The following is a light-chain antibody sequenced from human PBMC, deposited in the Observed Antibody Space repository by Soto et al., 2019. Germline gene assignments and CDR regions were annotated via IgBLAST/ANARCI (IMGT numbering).Light chain of an antibody. Sequence: DIQMTQSPSTLSASIGDRVTITCRASQTISSWLAWYQQKPGKAPKLLIYKASTLKSGVPSRFSGSGSGTEFTLTISSLQPEDFATYYCQQSYSTPITFGQGTRLEI. CDR3: QQSYSTPIT. CDR2: KAS. CDR1: QTISSW. J-gene: IGKJ5*01. V-gene: IGKV1-5*03.